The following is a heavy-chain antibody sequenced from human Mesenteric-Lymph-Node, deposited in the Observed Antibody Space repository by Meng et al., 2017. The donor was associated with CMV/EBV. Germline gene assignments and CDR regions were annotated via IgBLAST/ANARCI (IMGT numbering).Heavy chain of an antibody. J-gene: IGHJ6*02. Sequence: GESLKISCAASGFTFNNYWMHWVRQAPGKGLVWVSRINSDGSSTDYADSAKGRFTISRDNAKNTVYLQMNSLRAEDTAVYYCARVKTVNWNSPPSYGMDVWGQGTTVTVSS. CDR3: ARVKTVNWNSPPSYGMDV. CDR1: GFTFNNYW. V-gene: IGHV3-74*01. D-gene: IGHD1-1*01. CDR2: INSDGSST.